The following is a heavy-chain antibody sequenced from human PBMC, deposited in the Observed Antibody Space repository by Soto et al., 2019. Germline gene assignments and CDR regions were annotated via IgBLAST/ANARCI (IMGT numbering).Heavy chain of an antibody. V-gene: IGHV3-30-3*01. CDR2: ISYDGSNK. J-gene: IGHJ6*02. Sequence: QVQLVESGGGVVQPGRSLRLSCAASGFTFSSYAMHWVRQAPGKGLEWVAVISYDGSNKYYADSVKGRFTISRDNSKNTLYLKMNSLRAEDTAVYYCARDRKFIYSNYAPYYYYYYGMDVWGQGTTVTVSS. CDR3: ARDRKFIYSNYAPYYYYYYGMDV. CDR1: GFTFSSYA. D-gene: IGHD4-4*01.